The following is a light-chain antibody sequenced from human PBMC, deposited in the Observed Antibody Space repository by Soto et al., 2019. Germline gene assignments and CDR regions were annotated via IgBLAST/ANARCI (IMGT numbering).Light chain of an antibody. V-gene: IGLV1-44*01. CDR3: AAWDDSLNGLYV. CDR1: SSNIGSNT. CDR2: SNN. J-gene: IGLJ1*01. Sequence: QSVLTQPPSASGTPGQRVTISCSGSSSNIGSNTVTWYQQLPGTAPKLLIYSNNQRPSAIPDRFSGSKSGTSASLAISGLQSEDEADYYCAAWDDSLNGLYVFGTGTKLTVL.